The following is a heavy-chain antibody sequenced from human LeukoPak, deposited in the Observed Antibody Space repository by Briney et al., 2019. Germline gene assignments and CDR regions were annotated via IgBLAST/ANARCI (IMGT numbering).Heavy chain of an antibody. CDR3: AKLGSWYYFDY. CDR2: ISGSGGST. D-gene: IGHD6-13*01. J-gene: IGHJ4*02. Sequence: GRKGVSAISGSGGSTYYADSVKGRFTISRDNSKNTLYLQMNSLRAEDTAVYYCAKLGSWYYFDYWGQGTLVTVSS. V-gene: IGHV3-23*01.